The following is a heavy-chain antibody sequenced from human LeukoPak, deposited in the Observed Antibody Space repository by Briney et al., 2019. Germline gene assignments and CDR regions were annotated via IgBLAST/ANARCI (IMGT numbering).Heavy chain of an antibody. V-gene: IGHV3-30*14. CDR2: ISYDGSNK. CDR1: GFTFSSYA. J-gene: IGHJ3*02. Sequence: GGSLRLSCAASGFTFSSYAMHWVRQAPGKGLEWVAVISYDGSNKYYADSVKGRFTISRDNSKNTLYLQMNSLRAEDTAVYYCARDYLDYGSGGAFDIWGQGTMVTVSS. CDR3: ARDYLDYGSGGAFDI. D-gene: IGHD3-10*01.